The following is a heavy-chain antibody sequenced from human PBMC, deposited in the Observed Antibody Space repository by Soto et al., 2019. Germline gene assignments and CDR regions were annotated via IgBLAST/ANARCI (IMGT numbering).Heavy chain of an antibody. CDR1: GYTFSSYG. V-gene: IGHV1-18*04. J-gene: IGHJ5*02. CDR2: MSVYNGST. CDR3: ARSGKGSHWFDP. D-gene: IGHD6-13*01. Sequence: QVQLVQSGAEVKKPGASVTISCRASGYTFSSYGISWVRQAPGEGLEWMGWMSVYNGSTNYAQKLQGRVTMTADTSTSTGYMEVRSLTSHHTAVYYCARSGKGSHWFDPWGQGTLVTVSS.